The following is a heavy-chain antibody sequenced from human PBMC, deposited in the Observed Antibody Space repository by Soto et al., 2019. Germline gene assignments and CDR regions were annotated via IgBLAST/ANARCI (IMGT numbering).Heavy chain of an antibody. CDR3: ARGALYYDFWSGYLFDY. Sequence: ASVKVSCKASGYTFTSYGISWVRQAPGQGLEWMGWISAYNGNTNYAQKLQGRVTMTTDTSTSTAYMELRSLRSDDTAVYYCARGALYYDFWSGYLFDYWGQGTLVTVSS. CDR1: GYTFTSYG. J-gene: IGHJ4*02. V-gene: IGHV1-18*01. D-gene: IGHD3-3*01. CDR2: ISAYNGNT.